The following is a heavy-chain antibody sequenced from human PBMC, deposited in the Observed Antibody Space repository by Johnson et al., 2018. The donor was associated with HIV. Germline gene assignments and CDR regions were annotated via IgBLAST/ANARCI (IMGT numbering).Heavy chain of an antibody. D-gene: IGHD6-19*01. Sequence: EVQLVESGGGLVQPGGSLRLSCAGSGYIFRNYWMHWVRQAPGKGLEWVGRIKSKTDGGTTDYAAPVKGRFTISRDDSKNTLYLQMNSLKTEDTAVYYCTTAFPREGESSGWFQDAFDIWGQGTMVTVSS. J-gene: IGHJ3*02. CDR2: IKSKTDGGTT. CDR1: GYIFRNYW. CDR3: TTAFPREGESSGWFQDAFDI. V-gene: IGHV3-15*01.